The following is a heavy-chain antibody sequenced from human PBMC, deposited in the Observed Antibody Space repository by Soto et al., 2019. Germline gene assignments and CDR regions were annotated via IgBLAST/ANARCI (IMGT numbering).Heavy chain of an antibody. CDR3: ARGGLLLWFGEPYYYYGMDV. J-gene: IGHJ6*02. CDR2: INPSGGST. Sequence: GASVKVSCKASGYIFTSYYMHWVRQAPGQGLEWMGIINPSGGSTSYAQKFQGRVTMTRDTSTSTVYMELSSLRSEDTAVYYCARGGLLLWFGEPYYYYGMDVWGQGTTVTVSS. CDR1: GYIFTSYY. V-gene: IGHV1-46*01. D-gene: IGHD3-10*01.